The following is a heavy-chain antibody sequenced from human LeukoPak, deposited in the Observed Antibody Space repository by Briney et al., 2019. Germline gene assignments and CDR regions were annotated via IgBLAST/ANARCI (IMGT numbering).Heavy chain of an antibody. Sequence: GGSLRLSCTASGFTVATNYMNWVRQPPGKGLEWVSIIYSGADTYCADSAKGRFIVSRDSSKNMLFLHMNALRPEDTDVYYCARIGDHFHWYLDLWGRGTLVTVSS. D-gene: IGHD3-3*02. CDR1: GFTVATNY. CDR3: ARIGDHFHWYLDL. J-gene: IGHJ2*01. V-gene: IGHV3-53*01. CDR2: IYSGADT.